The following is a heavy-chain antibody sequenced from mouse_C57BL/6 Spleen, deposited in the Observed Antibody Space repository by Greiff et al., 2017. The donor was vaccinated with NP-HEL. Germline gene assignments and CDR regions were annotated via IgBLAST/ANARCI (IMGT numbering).Heavy chain of an antibody. CDR2: INPSSGYT. V-gene: IGHV1-4*01. Sequence: VKLMESGAELARPGASVKMSCKASGYTFTSYTMHWVKQRPGQGLEWIGYINPSSGYTKYNQKFKDKATLTADKSSSTAYMQLSSLTSEDSAVYYCARSDGNYDVFDYAMDYWGQGTSVTVSS. CDR1: GYTFTSYT. J-gene: IGHJ4*01. D-gene: IGHD2-1*01. CDR3: ARSDGNYDVFDYAMDY.